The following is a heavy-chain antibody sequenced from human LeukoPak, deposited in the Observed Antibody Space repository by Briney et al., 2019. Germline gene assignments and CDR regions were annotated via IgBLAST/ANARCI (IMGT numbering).Heavy chain of an antibody. CDR2: IRYDGSNK. CDR3: AKEGGLFGSGWYAA. Sequence: GGSLRLSCAASGLTFSSYGMHWVRQAPGKGLEWVAFIRYDGSNKYYADSVKVRFTMSRKTSKNTLYLQMNRLSSDDTALYYCAKEGGLFGSGWYAAWGQGTLVTVAS. V-gene: IGHV3-30*02. CDR1: GLTFSSYG. J-gene: IGHJ5*02. D-gene: IGHD6-19*01.